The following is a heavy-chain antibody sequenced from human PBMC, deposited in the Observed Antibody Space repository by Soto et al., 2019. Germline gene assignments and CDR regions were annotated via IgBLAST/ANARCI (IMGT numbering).Heavy chain of an antibody. V-gene: IGHV4-30-4*01. CDR3: ASLSPSNAFDY. CDR1: GGSISSGDYY. CDR2: IYYSGST. Sequence: SETVSLTCTVSGGSISSGDYYWSWIRQPPGKGLEWIGYIYYSGSTYYNPSLRSRVTISVDTSKNQFSLKLSSVTVADTAVYYCASLSPSNAFDYWGQGTLVTVSS. D-gene: IGHD2-8*01. J-gene: IGHJ4*02.